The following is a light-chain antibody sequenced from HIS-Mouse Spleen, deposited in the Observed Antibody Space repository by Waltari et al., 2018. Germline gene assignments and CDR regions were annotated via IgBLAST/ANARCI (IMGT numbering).Light chain of an antibody. Sequence: SYELTQPPSVSVSPGQTARTTCPGAALPTNYDYWYQQKSGQAPVLVIYEDSKRPSGIPERVSGSSSGTMATLTISGAQVEDEADYYCYSTDSSGNHRVFGGGTKLTVL. J-gene: IGLJ2*01. CDR3: YSTDSSGNHRV. CDR2: EDS. V-gene: IGLV3-10*01. CDR1: ALPTNY.